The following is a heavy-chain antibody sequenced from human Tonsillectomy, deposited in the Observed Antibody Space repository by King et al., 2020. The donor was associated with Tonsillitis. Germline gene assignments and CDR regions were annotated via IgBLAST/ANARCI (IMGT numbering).Heavy chain of an antibody. V-gene: IGHV2-70*11. Sequence: VTLKESGPALVKPTQTLTLTCTFSGFSLSTSGMCVSWIRQPPGKALEWLARIDWDDDKYYSTSLKTRLTISKDTSKNQVVLTMTNMDPVDTATYYCARTGPDYRDYGYYCYYLDVWGKGTTVTVSS. D-gene: IGHD4-17*01. CDR3: ARTGPDYRDYGYYCYYLDV. J-gene: IGHJ6*03. CDR2: IDWDDDK. CDR1: GFSLSTSGMC.